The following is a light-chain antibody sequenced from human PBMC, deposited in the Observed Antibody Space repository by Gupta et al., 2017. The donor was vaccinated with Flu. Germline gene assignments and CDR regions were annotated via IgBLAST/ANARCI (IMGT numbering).Light chain of an antibody. V-gene: IGKV1-16*01. Sequence: DIQMTQSPSSLSASVGDRVTISCRASQNVNKYLAWFQQKPGKGPTSLIYEASTLRPGVPSRFSGSGSGTDFTRTISSLQPEDFATYYCQQYSTSPLTFGGGTKVEIK. CDR3: QQYSTSPLT. CDR2: EAS. J-gene: IGKJ4*01. CDR1: QNVNKY.